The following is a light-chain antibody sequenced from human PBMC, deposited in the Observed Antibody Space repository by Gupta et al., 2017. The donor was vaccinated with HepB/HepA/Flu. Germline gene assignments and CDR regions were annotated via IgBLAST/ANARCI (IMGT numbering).Light chain of an antibody. V-gene: IGKV3-11*01. CDR3: QQNTNWPPWT. Sequence: VLTQYPATLSVSPGERATLSCRASQSVRSCLAWYQQKPGQAPRLLIYDASTRATGIPARFSGSGSGTDFTLTISSREPEDFAVYYCQQNTNWPPWTFGHGTKVEIK. CDR2: DAS. J-gene: IGKJ1*01. CDR1: QSVRSC.